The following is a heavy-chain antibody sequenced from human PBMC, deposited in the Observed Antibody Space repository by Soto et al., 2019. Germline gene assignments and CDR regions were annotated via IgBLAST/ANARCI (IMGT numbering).Heavy chain of an antibody. CDR3: STISYDFLSGLTLYYRAMDV. V-gene: IGHV3-15*01. Sequence: GGSLRLSCAASGFAFSDAWMCWVRQAPGKGLEWVGRIKSRTDGGTTDYAAPVKGRFTISRDEFSNTLHLQMNSLKSEDTAVYYCSTISYDFLSGLTLYYRAMDVWGQGTTVTVSS. CDR1: GFAFSDAW. J-gene: IGHJ6*02. CDR2: IKSRTDGGTT. D-gene: IGHD3-3*01.